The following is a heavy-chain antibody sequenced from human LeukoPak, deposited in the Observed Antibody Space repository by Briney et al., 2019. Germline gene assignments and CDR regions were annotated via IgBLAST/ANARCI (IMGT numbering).Heavy chain of an antibody. CDR1: GYTFTDYY. V-gene: IGHV1-2*02. D-gene: IGHD1-1*01. Sequence: ASVKVSCKASGYTFTDYYIHWVRQVRGQGLEWMGWINPNSGGTNSAQKFQGRVSMTRNTSIRTAYMELSRLRSDDTAVYYCARAGTTGTTRPPDYWGQGTLVTVSS. J-gene: IGHJ4*02. CDR3: ARAGTTGTTRPPDY. CDR2: INPNSGGT.